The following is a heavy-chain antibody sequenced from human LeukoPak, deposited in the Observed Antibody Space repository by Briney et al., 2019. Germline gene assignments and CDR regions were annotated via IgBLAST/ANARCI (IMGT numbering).Heavy chain of an antibody. Sequence: GGSLRLSCAASGFTFSSCAMSWVRQAPGKGLEWVSAISASGGSTYYADSVKGRFTISRDNSKNTLYLQMNSLRAEDTALYYCAEKIPRSHPFEYWGQGTLVTVSS. V-gene: IGHV3-23*01. D-gene: IGHD1-26*01. CDR2: ISASGGST. CDR1: GFTFSSCA. J-gene: IGHJ4*02. CDR3: AEKIPRSHPFEY.